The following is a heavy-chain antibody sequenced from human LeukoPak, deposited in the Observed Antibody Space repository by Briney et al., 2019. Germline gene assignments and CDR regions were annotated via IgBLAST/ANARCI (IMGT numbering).Heavy chain of an antibody. CDR2: ITSSGSTI. Sequence: GGSLRLSCAASGFTFSSYGMHWVRQAPGKGLEWVSYITSSGSTIYYADSVKGRFTISRDNANNSLYLQMNSLRAEDTAVYYCARDLAVAGVYDLWGQGTLVTVSS. D-gene: IGHD6-19*01. CDR3: ARDLAVAGVYDL. J-gene: IGHJ5*02. V-gene: IGHV3-48*04. CDR1: GFTFSSYG.